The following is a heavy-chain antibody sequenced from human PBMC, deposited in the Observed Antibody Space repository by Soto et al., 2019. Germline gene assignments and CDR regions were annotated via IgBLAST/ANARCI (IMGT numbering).Heavy chain of an antibody. CDR3: ARDERYDSWRAYYPGPNYYYYYGMDV. CDR1: GYTFTSYG. V-gene: IGHV1-18*04. CDR2: ISAYNGNT. Sequence: ASVKVSCKASGYTFTSYGISWVRQAPGQGLEWMGWISAYNGNTNYAQKLQGRVTMTTDTSTSTAYMELRSLRSDDTAVYYCARDERYDSWRAYYPGPNYYYYYGMDVWGQGTTVTVSS. D-gene: IGHD3-3*01. J-gene: IGHJ6*02.